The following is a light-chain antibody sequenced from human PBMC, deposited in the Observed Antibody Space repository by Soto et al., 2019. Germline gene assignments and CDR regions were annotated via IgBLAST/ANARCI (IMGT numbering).Light chain of an antibody. CDR2: GAS. J-gene: IGKJ1*01. Sequence: EIVMTQSPATLSVSPGERATLSCRASQSVSSNLAWYQQKPGQAPRLLIYGASTRATGIPARFRGSGSGTEFTLTISSLQSEDCAVYYCQQYNNWPGTFGQGTKVDIK. V-gene: IGKV3-15*01. CDR1: QSVSSN. CDR3: QQYNNWPGT.